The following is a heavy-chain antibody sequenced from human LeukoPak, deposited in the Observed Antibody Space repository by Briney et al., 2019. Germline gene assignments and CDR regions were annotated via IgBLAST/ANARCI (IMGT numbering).Heavy chain of an antibody. CDR1: GYTFTSYG. CDR3: ARVGDYGDYVGYNWFDP. J-gene: IGHJ5*02. Sequence: ASVKVSCKASGYTFTSYGISWVRQAPGQGLEWMGGIIPIFGTANYAQKFQGRVTITADESTSTAYMELSSLRSEDTAVYYCARVGDYGDYVGYNWFDPWGQGTLVTVSS. D-gene: IGHD4-17*01. CDR2: IIPIFGTA. V-gene: IGHV1-69*13.